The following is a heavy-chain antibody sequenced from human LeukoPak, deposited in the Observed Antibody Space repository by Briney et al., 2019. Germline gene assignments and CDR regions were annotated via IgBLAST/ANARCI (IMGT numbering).Heavy chain of an antibody. CDR1: GYTFTSYG. D-gene: IGHD6-13*01. CDR2: ISAYNGNT. CDR3: ARVWGSSWLYYFDY. V-gene: IGHV1-18*01. Sequence: GASVKVSCKASGYTFTSYGISWVRQAPGQGLEWMGWISAYNGNTSYAQKLQGRVTMTTDTSTSTAYMELRSLRSDDTAVYYCARVWGSSWLYYFDYWGQGTLVTVSS. J-gene: IGHJ4*02.